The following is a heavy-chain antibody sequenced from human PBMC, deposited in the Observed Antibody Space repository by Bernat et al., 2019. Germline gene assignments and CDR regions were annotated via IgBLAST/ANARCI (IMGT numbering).Heavy chain of an antibody. CDR1: GGTFSSYA. Sequence: QVQLVQSGAEVKKPGSSVKVSCKASGGTFSSYAISWVRQVPGQGLEWMGGIIPIFGKANYAKKFQGRVTMTADKSTSTAYMELSSLRSEDTAVYYCAKDYGDYAGAFDIWGQGTMVTVAS. V-gene: IGHV1-69*06. J-gene: IGHJ3*02. CDR3: AKDYGDYAGAFDI. CDR2: IIPIFGKA. D-gene: IGHD4-17*01.